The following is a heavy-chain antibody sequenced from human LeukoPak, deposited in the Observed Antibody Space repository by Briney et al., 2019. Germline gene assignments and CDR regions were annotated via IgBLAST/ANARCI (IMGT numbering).Heavy chain of an antibody. CDR1: GGSISSSSYY. CDR3: ASTMAGFFDY. J-gene: IGHJ4*02. Sequence: PSETLSLTCTVSGGSISSSSYYWGWIRQPPGKGLEWIGSIYYSGSTYYNPSLKSRVTISVDTSKNQFSLKLSSVTAADTAVYYCASTMAGFFDYWGQGTLVTVSS. V-gene: IGHV4-39*01. D-gene: IGHD6-19*01. CDR2: IYYSGST.